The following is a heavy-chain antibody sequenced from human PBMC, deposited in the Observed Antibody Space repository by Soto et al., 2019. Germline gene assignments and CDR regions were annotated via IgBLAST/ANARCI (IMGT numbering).Heavy chain of an antibody. Sequence: TLCLRNTVAEGKSIGRGDCRSMIHQPPGKGLEWIVSIYYSFSTYYNPSLKSRVTISVDTSKNQFSLKLSSVTAADTAVYYCARHAGVGYCSGGSCYEARASFDYWGQGPLVSVS. D-gene: IGHD2-15*01. J-gene: IGHJ4*02. V-gene: IGHV4-39*01. CDR2: IYYSFST. CDR3: ARHAGVGYCSGGSCYEARASFDY. CDR1: EGKSIGRGDC.